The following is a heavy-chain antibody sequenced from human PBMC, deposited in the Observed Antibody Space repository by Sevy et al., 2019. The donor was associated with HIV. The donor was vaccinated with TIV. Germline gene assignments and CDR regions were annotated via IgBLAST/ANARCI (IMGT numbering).Heavy chain of an antibody. CDR1: GFTFSSYA. V-gene: IGHV3-23*01. CDR3: AKAPAFWSGNSNAYYFDY. Sequence: GGSLRLSCAASGFTFSSYAMSWVRQAPGKGLEWVSAISGSGGSTYYADSVKGRFTISRDNSKNTLYLQLNSLRAEDTAVYYCAKAPAFWSGNSNAYYFDYWGQGTLVTVSS. D-gene: IGHD3-3*01. J-gene: IGHJ4*02. CDR2: ISGSGGST.